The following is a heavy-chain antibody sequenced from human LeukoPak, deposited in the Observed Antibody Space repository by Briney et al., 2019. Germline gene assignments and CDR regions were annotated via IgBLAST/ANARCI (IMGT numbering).Heavy chain of an antibody. CDR1: GFTFSSYE. D-gene: IGHD5-12*01. CDR3: ARQTSGYSGYDYLANYYYGMDV. Sequence: GGSLRLSCAASGFTFSSYEMNWVRQAPGKGLEGVSYISSSGSTIYYADSVKGRFTISRDNAKNSLYLQMNSLRAEDTAVYYCARQTSGYSGYDYLANYYYGMDVWGQGTTVTVSS. J-gene: IGHJ6*02. CDR2: ISSSGSTI. V-gene: IGHV3-48*03.